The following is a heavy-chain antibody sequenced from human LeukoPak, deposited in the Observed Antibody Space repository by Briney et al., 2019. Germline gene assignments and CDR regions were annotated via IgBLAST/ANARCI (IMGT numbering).Heavy chain of an antibody. V-gene: IGHV3-49*03. J-gene: IGHJ4*02. Sequence: SLRLSCAASGFTFSDYYMSWIRQAPGKGLEWVGSIRGETYGGTTEYAASVKGRLILSRDDSKSIAYLQLSSLKTEDTAVYYCTREKIPGLFGVLFWGQGTLVTVSS. CDR3: TREKIPGLFGVLF. D-gene: IGHD3-10*01. CDR2: IRGETYGGTT. CDR1: GFTFSDYY.